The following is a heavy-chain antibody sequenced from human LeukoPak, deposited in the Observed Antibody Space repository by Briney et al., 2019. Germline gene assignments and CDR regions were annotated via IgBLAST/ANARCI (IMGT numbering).Heavy chain of an antibody. D-gene: IGHD2-2*02. CDR3: ARGYCSSTSCYTLNWFDP. CDR2: ISAYNGNT. V-gene: IGHV1-18*01. CDR1: GYTFTNYV. Sequence: ASVKVSCKASGYTFTNYVMNWVRQAPGQGLEWMGWISAYNGNTNYAQKLQGRVTMTTDTSTSTAYMELRSLRSDDTAVYYCARGYCSSTSCYTLNWFDPWGQGTLVTVSS. J-gene: IGHJ5*02.